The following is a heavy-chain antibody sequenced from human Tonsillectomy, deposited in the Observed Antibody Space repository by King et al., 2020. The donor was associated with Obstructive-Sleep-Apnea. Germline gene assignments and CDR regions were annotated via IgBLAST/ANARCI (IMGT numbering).Heavy chain of an antibody. D-gene: IGHD3-10*01. V-gene: IGHV3-30-3*01. CDR1: GFTFSSYA. Sequence: VQLVESGGGVVQPGRSLRLSCAASGFTFSSYAMHWVRQAPGKGLEWVAVISYDGSNKYYADSVKGRFTISRDNSKNTLYLQMNSLSAEDTAVYYFARDLTMVRGVSYFDYWGQGTLVTVSS. CDR2: ISYDGSNK. CDR3: ARDLTMVRGVSYFDY. J-gene: IGHJ4*02.